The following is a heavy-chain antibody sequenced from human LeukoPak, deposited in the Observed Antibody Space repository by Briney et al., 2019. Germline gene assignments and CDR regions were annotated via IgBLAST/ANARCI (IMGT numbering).Heavy chain of an antibody. Sequence: PSETLSLTCTVSGGSISSGDYYWSWIRQPPGKGLEWIGYIYYSGSTYYNPSLKSRVTISVDTSKNQFSLKLSSVTAADTAVYYCARDPIVGATHGDYWGQGTLVPVSS. D-gene: IGHD1-26*01. CDR1: GGSISSGDYY. V-gene: IGHV4-30-4*08. CDR3: ARDPIVGATHGDY. CDR2: IYYSGST. J-gene: IGHJ4*02.